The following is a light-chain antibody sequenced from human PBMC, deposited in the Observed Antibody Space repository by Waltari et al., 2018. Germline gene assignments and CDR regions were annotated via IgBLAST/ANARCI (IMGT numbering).Light chain of an antibody. CDR3: QSYDSSNRWV. Sequence: NFMLTQPHSVSESPGKTVTISCTRRRGSTASNYVPWYQQRPGSAPTTVIYEDNQRPSGVPDRFSGSIDSSSNSASLTISGLKTEDEADYYCQSYDSSNRWVFGGGTKLTVL. J-gene: IGLJ3*02. CDR2: EDN. CDR1: RGSTASNY. V-gene: IGLV6-57*03.